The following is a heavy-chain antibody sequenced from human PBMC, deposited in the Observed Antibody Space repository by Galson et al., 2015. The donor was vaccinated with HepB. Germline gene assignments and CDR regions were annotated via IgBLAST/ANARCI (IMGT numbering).Heavy chain of an antibody. J-gene: IGHJ4*02. V-gene: IGHV2-5*02. CDR3: AHRPLTFRYDAGGYWNYFDA. CDR1: GFSITTAGVG. Sequence: PALVKPTQTLTLTCTLSGFSITTAGVGVGWIRQPPGRALEWLGIIYWDDDKHYSPTLKNRVAITKDTSKNLVVLTMTNMDPIDTGTYFCAHRPLTFRYDAGGYWNYFDAWGPSMLVTVSS. CDR2: IYWDDDK. D-gene: IGHD3-22*01.